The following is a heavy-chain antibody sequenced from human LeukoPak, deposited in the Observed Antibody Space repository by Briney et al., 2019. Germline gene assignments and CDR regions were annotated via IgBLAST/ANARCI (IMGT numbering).Heavy chain of an antibody. CDR1: GFSLTTRGVG. D-gene: IGHD6-13*01. CDR3: AHSNSSSPLDY. CDR2: IYWDDDE. J-gene: IGHJ4*02. V-gene: IGHV2-5*02. Sequence: SGPTLVNPTQTLTLTCTFSGFSLTTRGVGVGWIRQPPGKALEWLALIYWDDDERYSPSLKNRLTITKDTSKNQVDLTMTNMDPVDTATYYCAHSNSSSPLDYWGQGTLVTVSS.